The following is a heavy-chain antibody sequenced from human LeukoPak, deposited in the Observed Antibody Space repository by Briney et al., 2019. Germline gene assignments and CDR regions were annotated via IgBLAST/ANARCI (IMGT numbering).Heavy chain of an antibody. D-gene: IGHD6-19*01. CDR2: IHTSGST. Sequence: SETLSPTCTVSGGSISSYYWSWIRQPAGKGLEWIGRIHTSGSTNYNPSLKSRVTISVDTSKNQFSLKLSSVTAADTAVYYCARFLAHVSGWYPSTAGFDYWGQGTLVTVSS. V-gene: IGHV4-4*07. J-gene: IGHJ4*02. CDR1: GGSISSYY. CDR3: ARFLAHVSGWYPSTAGFDY.